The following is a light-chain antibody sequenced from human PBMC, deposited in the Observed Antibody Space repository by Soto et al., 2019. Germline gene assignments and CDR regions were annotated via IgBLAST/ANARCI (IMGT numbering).Light chain of an antibody. Sequence: DIQMTQSPSTLSASVGDRVTITCRASQSVTTWLAWYQQKPGKAPKLLIYKASNLESGLPSRFTGSGSGTDFTLTISRLEPEDFAVYYCHQFVSSPQTFGQGTKV. CDR3: HQFVSSPQT. CDR1: QSVTTW. J-gene: IGKJ1*01. V-gene: IGKV1-5*03. CDR2: KAS.